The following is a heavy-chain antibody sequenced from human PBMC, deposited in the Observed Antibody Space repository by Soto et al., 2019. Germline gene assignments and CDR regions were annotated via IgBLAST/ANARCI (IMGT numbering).Heavy chain of an antibody. CDR3: AGREFASSSFHYYYYAVDV. J-gene: IGHJ6*02. D-gene: IGHD6-6*01. CDR1: GGSFSDYF. CDR2: INHSGST. Sequence: SETLSLTCAVYGGSFSDYFWTWIRQPPGKGLEWIGEINHSGSTNFNPSLKSRVAISADTSRNQFSLRVTSVTAADTAVYFCAGREFASSSFHYYYYAVDVWGQGTTVTVSS. V-gene: IGHV4-34*01.